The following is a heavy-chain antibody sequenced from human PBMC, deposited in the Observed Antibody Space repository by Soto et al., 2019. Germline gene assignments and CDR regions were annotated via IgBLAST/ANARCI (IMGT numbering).Heavy chain of an antibody. V-gene: IGHV1-69*06. CDR1: GGTFSSYA. J-gene: IGHJ4*02. CDR2: IIPIFGTA. D-gene: IGHD6-13*01. Sequence: ASVKVSCKASGGTFSSYAISWVRQAPGQGLEWMGGIIPIFGTANYAQKFQGRVTITADKSTSTAYMELSSLRSEDTAVYYCARGKGYSSSWYEPFDYWGQGTLVTVSS. CDR3: ARGKGYSSSWYEPFDY.